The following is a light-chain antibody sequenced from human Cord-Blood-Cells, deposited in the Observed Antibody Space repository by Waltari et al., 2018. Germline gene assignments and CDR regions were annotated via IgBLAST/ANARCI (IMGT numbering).Light chain of an antibody. CDR2: GAS. CDR3: QQYGSSPMYT. V-gene: IGKV3-20*01. CDR1: QSASSSY. J-gene: IGKJ2*01. Sequence: EIVLTQSPGTLSLSPGERATLSCRASQSASSSYLAWYQQKPGQAPRLLIYGASSRATGIPERFSGSGSGTDFTLTISRLEPEDFAVYYCQQYGSSPMYTFGQGTKLEIK.